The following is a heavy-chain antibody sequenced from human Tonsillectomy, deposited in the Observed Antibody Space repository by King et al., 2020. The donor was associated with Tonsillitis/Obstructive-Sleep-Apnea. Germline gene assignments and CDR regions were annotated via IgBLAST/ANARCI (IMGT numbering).Heavy chain of an antibody. CDR3: TRLAWSGFSYYYCMDV. CDR2: IRSNTYGETT. Sequence: VQLVESGGGLVQPGRSLRLSCRASGFTFGDYAMSWVRQAPGKGLEWVGFIRSNTYGETTAYAASVEVRFTISRDESKSIAYLQMNSLKTEDTAVYFCTRLAWSGFSYYYCMDVWGKGTTVTVSS. J-gene: IGHJ6*03. D-gene: IGHD3-3*01. V-gene: IGHV3-49*04. CDR1: GFTFGDYA.